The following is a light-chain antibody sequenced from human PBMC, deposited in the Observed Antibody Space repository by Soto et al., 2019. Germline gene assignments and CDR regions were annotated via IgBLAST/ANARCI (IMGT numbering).Light chain of an antibody. Sequence: AIRMTQSPSSFSASTGDRVAITCRASQGISSYLAWYQQKPGKAPKLLIYAASTLQSGVPSRFSGSGSGTDFTLTISCLQYEDFATYYCQQYYSYSYTFGQGTKVDIK. CDR1: QGISSY. V-gene: IGKV1-8*01. CDR2: AAS. J-gene: IGKJ2*01. CDR3: QQYYSYSYT.